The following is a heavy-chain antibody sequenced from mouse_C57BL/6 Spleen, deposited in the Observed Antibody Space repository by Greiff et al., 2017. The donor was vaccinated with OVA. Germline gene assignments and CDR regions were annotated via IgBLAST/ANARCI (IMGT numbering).Heavy chain of an antibody. CDR2: IDPETGGT. CDR1: GYTFTDYE. CDR3: TRWRDDGSRDWYFDV. J-gene: IGHJ1*03. Sequence: QVQLQQSGAELVRPGASVTLSCKASGYTFTDYEMHWVKQTPVHGLEWIGAIDPETGGTAYNQKFKGKAILTADKSSSTAYMELRSLTSEDSAVYYCTRWRDDGSRDWYFDVWGTGTTVTVSS. V-gene: IGHV1-15*01. D-gene: IGHD1-1*01.